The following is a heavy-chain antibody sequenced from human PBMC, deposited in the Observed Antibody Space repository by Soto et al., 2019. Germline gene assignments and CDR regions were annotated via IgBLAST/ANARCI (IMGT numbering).Heavy chain of an antibody. Sequence: QVQLVQSGAEVKKPGASVKVSCKASGYTFTGYYMHWVRQAPGQGLEWMGWINPNSGGTNYAQKFQGRVTMTRDTSIRTAYMELSRLRSDDTAVYYCARDRVMNTVTTGWFDPWGQGTLVTVSS. J-gene: IGHJ5*02. V-gene: IGHV1-2*02. D-gene: IGHD4-4*01. CDR3: ARDRVMNTVTTGWFDP. CDR1: GYTFTGYY. CDR2: INPNSGGT.